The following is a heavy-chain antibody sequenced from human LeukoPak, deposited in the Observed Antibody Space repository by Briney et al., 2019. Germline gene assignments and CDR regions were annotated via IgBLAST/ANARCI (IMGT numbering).Heavy chain of an antibody. D-gene: IGHD5-18*01. CDR1: GGSISSYY. CDR2: IYYSGST. CDR3: ARVVDTAMLWGY. J-gene: IGHJ4*02. Sequence: SETLSLTCTVSGGSISSYYWSWIRQPPGKGLEWIGSIYYSGSTYYNPSLKSRVTISVDTSKNQFSLKLSSVTAADTAVYYCARVVDTAMLWGYWGQGTLVTVSS. V-gene: IGHV4-39*07.